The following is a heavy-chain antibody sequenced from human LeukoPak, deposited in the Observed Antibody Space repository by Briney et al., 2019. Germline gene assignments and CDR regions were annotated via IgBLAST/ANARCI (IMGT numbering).Heavy chain of an antibody. V-gene: IGHV3-7*03. CDR1: GFTFSSYW. Sequence: PGGSLRLSCAASGFTFSSYWMSWVRQAPGKGLEWVANIKQDGSEKYYVDSVKGRFTISRDNAKNSLYLQMNSLRAEDTAVYYCAKGCCGTGGGYFDYWGQGTLVTVSS. CDR2: IKQDGSEK. J-gene: IGHJ4*02. D-gene: IGHD7-27*01. CDR3: AKGCCGTGGGYFDY.